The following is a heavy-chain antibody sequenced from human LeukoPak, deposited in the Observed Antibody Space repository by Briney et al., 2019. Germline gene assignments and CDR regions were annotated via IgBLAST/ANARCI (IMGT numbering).Heavy chain of an antibody. J-gene: IGHJ4*02. CDR2: INHSGST. D-gene: IGHD6-13*01. CDR3: ARHGSIATGAFTY. V-gene: IGHV4-34*01. Sequence: PSETLSLTCAVYDGSFSGYYWSWIRQPPGKGLEWIGEINHSGSTNYNPSLKSRVTIAVDTSRNQFSLKLGSVTAADTAVYYCARHGSIATGAFTYWGQGTLVTVSS. CDR1: DGSFSGYY.